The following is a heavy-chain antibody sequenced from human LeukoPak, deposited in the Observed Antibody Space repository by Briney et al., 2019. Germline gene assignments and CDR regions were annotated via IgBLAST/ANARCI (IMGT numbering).Heavy chain of an antibody. CDR3: ARVSSSGSYYSDY. V-gene: IGHV1-18*04. CDR1: GYTFTGYY. Sequence: ASVKVSCKASGYTFTGYYMHWVRQAPGQGLEWMGWISAYNGNTNYAQKLQGRVTMTTDTSTSTAYMELRSLRSDDTAVYYCARVSSSGSYYSDYWGQGTLVTVSS. D-gene: IGHD1-26*01. CDR2: ISAYNGNT. J-gene: IGHJ4*02.